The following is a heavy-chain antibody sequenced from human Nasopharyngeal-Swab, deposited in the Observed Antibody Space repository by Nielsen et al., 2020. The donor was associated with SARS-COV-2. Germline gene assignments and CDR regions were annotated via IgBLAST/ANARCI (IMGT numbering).Heavy chain of an antibody. CDR2: IYYTGST. D-gene: IGHD3-10*01. Sequence: SETLSLTCTVSGGSISPYYWGWIRQPPGKGLEWIGYIYYTGSTNYNPSLKSRLTISVDRSKNQFSLRLSSVTAADKAVYYCARHFRGGDVWGNGTTVTVSS. J-gene: IGHJ6*04. V-gene: IGHV4-59*08. CDR1: GGSISPYY. CDR3: ARHFRGGDV.